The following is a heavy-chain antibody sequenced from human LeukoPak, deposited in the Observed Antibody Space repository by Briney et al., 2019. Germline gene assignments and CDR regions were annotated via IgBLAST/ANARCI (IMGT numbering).Heavy chain of an antibody. CDR2: ISGSGGST. Sequence: GGSLRLSCAVSGFTFSSYAMSWVRQAPGKGLEWVSAISGSGGSTYYADSVKGRFTISRDNSKNTLYLQMNSLRAEDTAVYYCAKGIKILRDGMDIWGQGTTVTVSS. D-gene: IGHD3-16*01. CDR3: AKGIKILRDGMDI. J-gene: IGHJ6*02. CDR1: GFTFSSYA. V-gene: IGHV3-23*01.